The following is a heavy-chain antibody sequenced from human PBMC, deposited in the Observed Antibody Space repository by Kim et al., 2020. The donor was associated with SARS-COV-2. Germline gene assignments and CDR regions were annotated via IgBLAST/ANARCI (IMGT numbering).Heavy chain of an antibody. CDR3: VKDGMFSSGWLVADSTHFDY. D-gene: IGHD6-19*01. Sequence: GGSLRLSCSASGFTFSSYAMHWVRQAPGKGLEYVSAISSNGGSTYYADSVKGRFTISRDNSKNTLYLQMSSLRAEDTAVYYCVKDGMFSSGWLVADSTHFDYWGQGTLVTVSS. V-gene: IGHV3-64D*09. CDR1: GFTFSSYA. CDR2: ISSNGGST. J-gene: IGHJ4*02.